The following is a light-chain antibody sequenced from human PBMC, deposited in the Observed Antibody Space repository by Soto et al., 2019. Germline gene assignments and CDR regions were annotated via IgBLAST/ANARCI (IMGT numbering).Light chain of an antibody. Sequence: QYALTQPASVSGSPGQSITISCTGTSSDVGGYNYVSWYQQRPGKAPKLMIYEVSHRPSGISDRFSGSKSGNTASLTISGLQAEDEADYYCSSHTSSSTLVFGGGTKLTVL. J-gene: IGLJ3*02. CDR3: SSHTSSSTLV. CDR2: EVS. CDR1: SSDVGGYNY. V-gene: IGLV2-14*01.